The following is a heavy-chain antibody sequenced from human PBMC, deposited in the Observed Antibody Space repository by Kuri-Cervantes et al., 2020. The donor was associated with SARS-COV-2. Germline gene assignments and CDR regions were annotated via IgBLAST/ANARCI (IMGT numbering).Heavy chain of an antibody. Sequence: GGSLRLSCAASGFTFSSYAMHWVRQAPGKGLEWVAVISYDGSNKYYADSVKGRFTISRDNSKNTLYLQMNSLRAEDTAVYYCARDRGGAAQYFDYWGQGTLVTVSS. CDR1: GFTFSSYA. V-gene: IGHV3-30*04. CDR3: ARDRGGAAQYFDY. J-gene: IGHJ4*02. CDR2: ISYDGSNK. D-gene: IGHD6-6*01.